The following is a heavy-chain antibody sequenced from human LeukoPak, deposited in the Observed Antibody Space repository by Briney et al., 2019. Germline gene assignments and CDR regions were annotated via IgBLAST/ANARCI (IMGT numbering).Heavy chain of an antibody. CDR2: IQPDGSET. D-gene: IGHD1-26*01. CDR1: GFTFSETW. J-gene: IGHJ3*02. Sequence: GGSLRLSCAASGFTFSETWMNWVRRVPGKGLEWVGNIQPDGSETYYVDSVEGRFTISRDNIKNSLYLEISSLRADDTAIYYCARPGVAGGAFDIWGQGTVVTVFS. CDR3: ARPGVAGGAFDI. V-gene: IGHV3-7*01.